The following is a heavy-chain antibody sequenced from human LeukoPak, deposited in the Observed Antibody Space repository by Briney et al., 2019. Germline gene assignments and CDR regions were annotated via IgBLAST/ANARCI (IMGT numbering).Heavy chain of an antibody. V-gene: IGHV4-39*07. CDR2: IYYSGST. J-gene: IGHJ4*02. CDR1: GGSISSSSYY. D-gene: IGHD6-19*01. Sequence: PSETLSLTCTVSGGSISSSSYYWGWIRQPPGKGLEWIGSIYYSGSTYYNPSLKSRVTISVDTSKNQFSLKLSSVTAADTAVYYCAREGRRGWFDYWGQGTLVTVSS. CDR3: AREGRRGWFDY.